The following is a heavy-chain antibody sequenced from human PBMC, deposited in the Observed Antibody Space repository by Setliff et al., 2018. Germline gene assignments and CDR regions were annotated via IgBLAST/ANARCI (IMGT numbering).Heavy chain of an antibody. D-gene: IGHD6-13*01. Sequence: RASVKVSCKASGYTFTSYGISWVRQAPGQGLEWMGWISAYNGNTNYAQKLQGRVTMTTDTSTSTAYMELRSLRSDDTAVYYRARGSSSWFINWFDPWGQGTLVTVSS. V-gene: IGHV1-18*01. CDR3: ARGSSSWFINWFDP. CDR2: ISAYNGNT. CDR1: GYTFTSYG. J-gene: IGHJ5*02.